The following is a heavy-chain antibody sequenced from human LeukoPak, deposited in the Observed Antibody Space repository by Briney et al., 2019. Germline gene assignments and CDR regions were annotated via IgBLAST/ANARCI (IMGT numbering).Heavy chain of an antibody. CDR2: IWYDGSNK. Sequence: GGPLRLSCAASGFTFSSYGMHWVRQAPGKGLEWVAVIWYDGSNKYYADSVKGRFTISRDNSKNTLYLQMNSLRAEDTAVYYCASCGIRGYSSSWYGDYWGQGTLVTVSS. CDR1: GFTFSSYG. D-gene: IGHD6-13*01. CDR3: ASCGIRGYSSSWYGDY. V-gene: IGHV3-33*01. J-gene: IGHJ4*02.